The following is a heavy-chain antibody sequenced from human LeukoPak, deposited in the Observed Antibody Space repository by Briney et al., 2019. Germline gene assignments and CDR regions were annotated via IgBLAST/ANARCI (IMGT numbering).Heavy chain of an antibody. V-gene: IGHV1-69*04. CDR1: GGTFSSYA. J-gene: IGHJ4*02. D-gene: IGHD5-18*01. CDR2: IIPILGIA. CDR3: ASRGYSYGPDY. Sequence: SVKVSCKASGGTFSSYAISWVRQAPGQGLEWMGRIIPILGIANYAQKFQGRVTITADKSTSTAYMELSSLRSEDTAVYYCASRGYSYGPDYWGQGTLVTVSS.